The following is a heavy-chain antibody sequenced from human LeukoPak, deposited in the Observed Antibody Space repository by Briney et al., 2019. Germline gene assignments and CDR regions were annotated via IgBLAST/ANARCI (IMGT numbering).Heavy chain of an antibody. D-gene: IGHD2-2*01. V-gene: IGHV1-8*01. J-gene: IGHJ4*02. CDR1: GYTFTSYD. Sequence: GASVKVSCRASGYTFTSYDINWVRQATGQGLEWMGWMNPNSGNTGYAQKFQGRVTMTRNTSISTAYMELSSLRSEDTAVYYCARGRGVVVPAATDYWGQGTLVTVSS. CDR3: ARGRGVVVPAATDY. CDR2: MNPNSGNT.